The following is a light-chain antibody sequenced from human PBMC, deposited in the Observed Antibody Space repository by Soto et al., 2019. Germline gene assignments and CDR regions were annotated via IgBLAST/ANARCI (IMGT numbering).Light chain of an antibody. Sequence: EIVLTQSPGTLSLSLGERVTISCRASQSVSSSYLAWYQQKPGQAHRLLIYGASSMATGIPDRFSGSGSGTDFTLTISRLEPEDFAAYYCQQYSSYIFTFGHGTKVDIK. CDR2: GAS. J-gene: IGKJ3*01. CDR1: QSVSSSY. V-gene: IGKV3-20*01. CDR3: QQYSSYIFT.